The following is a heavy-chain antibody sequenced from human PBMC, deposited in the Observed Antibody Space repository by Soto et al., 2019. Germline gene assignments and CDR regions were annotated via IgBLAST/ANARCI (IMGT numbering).Heavy chain of an antibody. CDR3: ARRVPDSWLQSTHGAFDI. Sequence: PGESLKISCKGSGYSFTSYWISWVRQMPGKGLEWMGRIDPSDSYTNYSPSFQGQVTISADKSISTAYLQWSSLKASDTAMYYCARRVPDSWLQSTHGAFDIWGQGTMVTVS. D-gene: IGHD3-3*01. CDR1: GYSFTSYW. CDR2: IDPSDSYT. V-gene: IGHV5-10-1*04. J-gene: IGHJ3*02.